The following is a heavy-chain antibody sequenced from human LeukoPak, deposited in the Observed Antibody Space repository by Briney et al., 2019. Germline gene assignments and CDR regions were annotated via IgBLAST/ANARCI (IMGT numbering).Heavy chain of an antibody. V-gene: IGHV4-61*02. D-gene: IGHD1-26*01. CDR1: GDSISSGSTY. CDR2: IYSSGNT. Sequence: PSQTLSLTCGVSGDSISSGSTYWSWIRQPAGKGLEWIGRIYSSGNTNYNPSLKSRVTISVDTSKNQFSLKLSSVTAADTAVYYCAREGRWELSEGAFDYWGQGTLVTVSS. J-gene: IGHJ4*02. CDR3: AREGRWELSEGAFDY.